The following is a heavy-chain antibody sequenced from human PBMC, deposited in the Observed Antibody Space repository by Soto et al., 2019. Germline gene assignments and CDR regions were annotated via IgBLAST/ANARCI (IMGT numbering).Heavy chain of an antibody. D-gene: IGHD2-21*01. CDR2: INHSGST. CDR1: GGSFSGYY. J-gene: IGHJ5*02. V-gene: IGHV4-34*01. CDR3: ARSRWGYSGRWFDP. Sequence: SETLSLTCAVYGGSFSGYYWSWIRQPPGKGLEWIGEINHSGSTNYNPSLKSRVTISVDTSKNQFSLKLSSVTAADTAVYYYARSRWGYSGRWFDPWGQGTLVTVSS.